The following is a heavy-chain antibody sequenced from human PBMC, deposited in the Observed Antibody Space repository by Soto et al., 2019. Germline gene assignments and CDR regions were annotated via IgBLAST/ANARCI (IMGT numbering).Heavy chain of an antibody. J-gene: IGHJ4*02. CDR3: TRDQPEMAFDH. CDR1: GFAFSSYA. Sequence: PGGSLRLSCAASGFAFSSYAMHWVRQAPGKGLEWVADIAYDGSNRYYADSVKGRFTISRDNSKNTLYLQLNSLRVEDTAVYYCTRDQPEMAFDHWGQGTLVPVSS. V-gene: IGHV3-30*04. CDR2: IAYDGSNR.